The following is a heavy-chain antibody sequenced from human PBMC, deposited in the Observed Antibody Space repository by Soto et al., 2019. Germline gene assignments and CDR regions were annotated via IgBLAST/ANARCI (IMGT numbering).Heavy chain of an antibody. Sequence: EVQLLESGGGLVQPGGSLRLSCAASGFTFSRNAMSWVRQAPGKGLEWVSGISGGGGATYYADSVKGRFTISRDNSKNTLDLQMNSRRGEDTAIYYCAKSEPYGSGRYSFDYWGQGTLVTVSS. CDR2: ISGGGGAT. CDR3: AKSEPYGSGRYSFDY. V-gene: IGHV3-23*01. J-gene: IGHJ4*02. CDR1: GFTFSRNA. D-gene: IGHD1-26*01.